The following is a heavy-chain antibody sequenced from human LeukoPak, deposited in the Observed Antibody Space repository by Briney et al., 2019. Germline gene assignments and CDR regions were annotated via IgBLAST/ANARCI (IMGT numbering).Heavy chain of an antibody. J-gene: IGHJ3*02. CDR2: ISTSSGSR. V-gene: IGHV3-48*04. CDR3: ASEYVRYYDTRRYGAFDI. D-gene: IGHD3-22*01. CDR1: GFTFSTYN. Sequence: PGGSLRLSCAASGFTFSTYNMNWVRQAPGKGLEWVSYISTSSGSRYYADSVRGRFTISRDNAKNSLYLQMNSLRAEDTAVYYCASEYVRYYDTRRYGAFDIWGQGTWSPSLQ.